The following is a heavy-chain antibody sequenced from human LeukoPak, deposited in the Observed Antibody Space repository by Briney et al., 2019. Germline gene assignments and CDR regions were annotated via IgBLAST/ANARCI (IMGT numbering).Heavy chain of an antibody. CDR2: INPNSGGT. J-gene: IGHJ6*02. CDR1: GYTFTGYY. Sequence: ASVKVSCKASGYTFTGYYMHWVRQAPGQGLEWMGWINPNSGGTNYAQKFQGWVTMTRDTSISTAYMELSRLRSDDTAVYYCARDLKPLEQQPYSYYYGMDVWGQGTTVTVSS. D-gene: IGHD6-13*01. V-gene: IGHV1-2*04. CDR3: ARDLKPLEQQPYSYYYGMDV.